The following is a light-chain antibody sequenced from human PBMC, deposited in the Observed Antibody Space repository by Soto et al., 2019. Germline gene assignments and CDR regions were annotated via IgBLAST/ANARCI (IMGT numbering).Light chain of an antibody. CDR2: DAS. Sequence: EIVLTQSPATLSLSPGERATFSCRASQSVGTSLAWYQHKPGQAPRLLIYDASNRATAIPARFSGSGSGTDFTLTISSLEPEDFAVYYCHQRSNWRGTFGQGTRLEIK. J-gene: IGKJ5*01. CDR1: QSVGTS. CDR3: HQRSNWRGT. V-gene: IGKV3-11*01.